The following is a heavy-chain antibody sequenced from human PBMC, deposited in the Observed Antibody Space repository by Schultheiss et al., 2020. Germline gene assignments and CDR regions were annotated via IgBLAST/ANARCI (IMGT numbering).Heavy chain of an antibody. CDR1: GFTFSGYY. CDR3: AGTRAATTGYYHYYGMDV. CDR2: ISTSGSTV. J-gene: IGHJ6*02. D-gene: IGHD3-9*01. Sequence: GESLKISCAASGFTFSGYYMNWIRQAPGKGLEWVSYISTSGSTVFYADSVKGRFTISRDNADNSLSLQMNSLTADDTAVYYCAGTRAATTGYYHYYGMDVWGQGTAVTVS. V-gene: IGHV3-11*01.